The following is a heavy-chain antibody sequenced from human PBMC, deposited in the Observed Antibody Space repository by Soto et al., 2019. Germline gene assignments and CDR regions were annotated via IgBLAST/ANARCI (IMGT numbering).Heavy chain of an antibody. Sequence: PSDTMSLTSVVCGDCINNTNRGRWVRQATGKGQEWIGEIYHTGGRSYMPSLRGRSTLSVDTSKNQFSLKLTSVTAADTAVYYCARAVYCTTANCWDDFHYYNIDVWGQGPAVTVSS. V-gene: IGHV4-4*02. J-gene: IGHJ6*02. D-gene: IGHD2-2*01. CDR1: GDCINNTNR. CDR3: ARAVYCTTANCWDDFHYYNIDV. CDR2: IYHTGGR.